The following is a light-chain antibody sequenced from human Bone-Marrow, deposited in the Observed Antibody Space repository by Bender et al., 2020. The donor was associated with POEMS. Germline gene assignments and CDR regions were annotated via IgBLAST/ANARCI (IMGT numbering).Light chain of an antibody. CDR2: EVI. CDR3: SSWDDSLSGWV. Sequence: QSALTQPASVSGSPGQSITISCTGVSTYVDSNNHVSWYQQHPGKVPKLLLHEVIKRPSGVPARFSGSKSGTSASLAISDIQSEDEGDYYCSSWDDSLSGWVFGGGTKLTVL. V-gene: IGLV2-23*02. CDR1: STYVDSNNH. J-gene: IGLJ3*02.